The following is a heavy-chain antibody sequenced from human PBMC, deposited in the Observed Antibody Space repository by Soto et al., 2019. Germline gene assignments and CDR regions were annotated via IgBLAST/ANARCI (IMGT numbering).Heavy chain of an antibody. J-gene: IGHJ4*02. Sequence: QVQLVESGGGVVQPGRSLRLSCAASGFTFSSYAMHWVRQAPGKGLEWVAVISYDGSNKYYADSVKGRFNISRDNSKNTLYLQMNRLRAEHTAVYYCASDQTGAADYWGQGSLVTVCS. CDR1: GFTFSSYA. V-gene: IGHV3-30-3*01. CDR2: ISYDGSNK. CDR3: ASDQTGAADY. D-gene: IGHD3-10*01.